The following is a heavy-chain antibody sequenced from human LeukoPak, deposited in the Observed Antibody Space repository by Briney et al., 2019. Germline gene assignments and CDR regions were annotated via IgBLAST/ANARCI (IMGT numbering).Heavy chain of an antibody. CDR2: INHSGIT. CDR1: GRSFSGYY. J-gene: IGHJ5*02. V-gene: IGHV4-34*01. D-gene: IGHD3-10*01. CDR3: ARGGYYGSGNDFRFDP. Sequence: PSETLSLTCAVYGRSFSGYYWTWIRQTPGKGLEWIGEINHSGITDYNPSLRSRVTISVDTSKNQFSLKLKSVTAADTAVYYCARGGYYGSGNDFRFDPWGQGTLVTVSS.